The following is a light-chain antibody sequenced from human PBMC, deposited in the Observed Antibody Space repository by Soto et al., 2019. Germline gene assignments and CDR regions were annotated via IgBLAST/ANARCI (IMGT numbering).Light chain of an antibody. CDR3: HQYGSSPKP. V-gene: IGKV3-20*01. J-gene: IGKJ1*01. CDR2: TAS. CDR1: QSVSSNY. Sequence: EIVLTQSPGTLSLSPGERATLSCRASQSVSSNYLAWFQQKPGQAPRLLIYTASSRATGIPDRFSGSGSGTDFTLTISRLEPEDFAVYYCHQYGSSPKPFGQGTKVEI.